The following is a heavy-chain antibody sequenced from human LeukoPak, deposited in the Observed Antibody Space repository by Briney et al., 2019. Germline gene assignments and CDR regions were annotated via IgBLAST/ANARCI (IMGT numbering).Heavy chain of an antibody. Sequence: GGSLRLSCAASGFTFSDYYTSWVRQAPGKGLEWISYISNNGQTIYYADSVKGRFTISRDNAKNSLFLQMNSLGAEDTAVYYCARVIQSYYSDTGGSYYFDYWGQGSLVTVSS. D-gene: IGHD3-22*01. CDR1: GFTFSDYY. V-gene: IGHV3-11*01. CDR2: ISNNGQTI. CDR3: ARVIQSYYSDTGGSYYFDY. J-gene: IGHJ4*02.